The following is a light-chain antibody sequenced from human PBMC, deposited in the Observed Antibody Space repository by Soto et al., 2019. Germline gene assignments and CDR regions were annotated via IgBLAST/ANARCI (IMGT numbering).Light chain of an antibody. CDR2: DVN. CDR1: SSDIGAYNF. V-gene: IGLV2-14*03. CDR3: TSWTTSTTMI. J-gene: IGLJ2*01. Sequence: QSALTQPASVSGSPGQSITISCTGTSSDIGAYNFVSWYQQHPGKAPKLMLYDVNIRPSGVSNRFSGSKSGNTASLTISRLQADDEADYYCTSWTTSTTMIFGGGTKLTVL.